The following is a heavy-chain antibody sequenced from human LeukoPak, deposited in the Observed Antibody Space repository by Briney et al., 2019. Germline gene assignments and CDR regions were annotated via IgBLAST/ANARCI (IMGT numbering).Heavy chain of an antibody. CDR1: GFTFSSYA. Sequence: GGSLRLSCAASGFTFSSYAMHWVRQAPGKGLEWVAVISYDGSNKYYADSMKGRFTISRDNSKNTLYLQMNSLRAEDTAVYYCARGLHYDFWSGYRDYWGQGTLVTVSS. V-gene: IGHV3-30*04. CDR2: ISYDGSNK. D-gene: IGHD3-3*01. CDR3: ARGLHYDFWSGYRDY. J-gene: IGHJ4*02.